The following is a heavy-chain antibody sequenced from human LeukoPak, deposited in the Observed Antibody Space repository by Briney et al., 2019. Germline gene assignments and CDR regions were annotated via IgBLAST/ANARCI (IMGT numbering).Heavy chain of an antibody. V-gene: IGHV5-51*01. CDR1: GYSFNRHW. CDR2: IYPGDSDI. D-gene: IGHD3-10*01. Sequence: GESLKISCKGSGYSFNRHWIVWVRQMPGKGLEWMGIIYPGDSDIRYSPSFQGQVTISADKSITTAYLQWSSLKASDTAIYYCARLKDYGSGHYRVFDCWGQGTLVTVSS. CDR3: ARLKDYGSGHYRVFDC. J-gene: IGHJ4*02.